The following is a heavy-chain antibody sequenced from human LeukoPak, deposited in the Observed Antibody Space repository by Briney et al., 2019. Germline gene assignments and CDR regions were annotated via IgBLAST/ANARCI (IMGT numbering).Heavy chain of an antibody. Sequence: GGSLRLSCAASEFTFSSYAFHWVRQAPGKGLEWVAFISYDGSNKFYADSVKGRFTISRDNSKNTLYLQMNSLRAEDTAVYYCARDLGPTYCILDYWGQGTLVTISS. D-gene: IGHD3-16*01. CDR2: ISYDGSNK. J-gene: IGHJ4*02. V-gene: IGHV3-30-3*01. CDR1: EFTFSSYA. CDR3: ARDLGPTYCILDY.